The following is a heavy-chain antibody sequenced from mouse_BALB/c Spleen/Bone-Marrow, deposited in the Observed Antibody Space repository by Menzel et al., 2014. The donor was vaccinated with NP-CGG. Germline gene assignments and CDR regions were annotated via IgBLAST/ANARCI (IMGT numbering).Heavy chain of an antibody. Sequence: EVQLQESGGGLVQPGGSLNLSCAASGFDFSRYWMSWARQAPGKGQEWIGEINPGSSTINYTPSLKDKFIISRDNANNTLYLQMSKVRSEDTALYYCARTAYYAMDYWGQGTSVTVSS. CDR1: GFDFSRYW. CDR2: INPGSSTI. V-gene: IGHV4-2*02. J-gene: IGHJ4*01. CDR3: ARTAYYAMDY.